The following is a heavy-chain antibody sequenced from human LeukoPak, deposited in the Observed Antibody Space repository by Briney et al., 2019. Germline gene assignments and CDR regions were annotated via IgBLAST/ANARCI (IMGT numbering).Heavy chain of an antibody. CDR2: FDPEDGET. J-gene: IGHJ3*02. CDR3: ARTTVDTAMVRAGDDAFDI. CDR1: GYTLTELS. V-gene: IGHV1-24*01. D-gene: IGHD5-18*01. Sequence: ASVKVSCKVSGYTLTELSMHWVRQAPGKGLEWMGGFDPEDGETIYAQKFQGRVTMTEDTSTDTAYMELSRLRSDDTAVYYCARTTVDTAMVRAGDDAFDIWGQGTMVTVSS.